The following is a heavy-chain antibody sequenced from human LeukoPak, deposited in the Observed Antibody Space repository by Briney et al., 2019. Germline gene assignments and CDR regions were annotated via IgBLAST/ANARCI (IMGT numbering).Heavy chain of an antibody. CDR2: INPNSGGT. CDR3: ARIQPRIAAAFDY. Sequence: GASVKVSFKASGYTFTGYYMHWVRQAPGQGLEWMGRINPNSGGTNYAQKFQGRVTMTRDTSISTAYMELSRLRSDDTAVYYCARIQPRIAAAFDYWGQGTLVTVSS. D-gene: IGHD6-13*01. CDR1: GYTFTGYY. J-gene: IGHJ4*02. V-gene: IGHV1-2*06.